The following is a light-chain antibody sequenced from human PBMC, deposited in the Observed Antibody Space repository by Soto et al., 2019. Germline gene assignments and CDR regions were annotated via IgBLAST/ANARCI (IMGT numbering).Light chain of an antibody. CDR3: QQHSNWPPT. J-gene: IGKJ4*01. CDR1: QSVSSY. V-gene: IGKV3-11*01. Sequence: EIVLTQSPATLSLSPGERATLSCRASQSVSSYLAWYQQKPGQAPMLLIYDASNMATGIPARFSGSGSGTDFTLTISSLEYVDVSVYYCQQHSNWPPTFGGGTKVEIK. CDR2: DAS.